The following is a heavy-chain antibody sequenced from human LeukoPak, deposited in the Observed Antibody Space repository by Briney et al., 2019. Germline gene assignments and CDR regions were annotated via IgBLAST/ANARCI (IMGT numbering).Heavy chain of an antibody. V-gene: IGHV1-69*13. CDR1: GGTFSSYA. J-gene: IGHJ6*02. D-gene: IGHD6-19*01. Sequence: GASVKLSCKASGGTFSSYAISWVRQAPGQGLELMGVIIPIFGTANYAQKFQGRVTITADESTSTAYMELSRLRSEDTAVYYCASKAVAGTVQLPPPHNYYYGMDVWGQGTTVTVSS. CDR3: ASKAVAGTVQLPPPHNYYYGMDV. CDR2: IIPIFGTA.